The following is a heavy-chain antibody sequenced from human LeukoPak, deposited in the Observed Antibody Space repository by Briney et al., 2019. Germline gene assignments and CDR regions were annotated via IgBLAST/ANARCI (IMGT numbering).Heavy chain of an antibody. Sequence: PSETLSLTCTVSGGSISGSSYYWGWIRQPPGKGLEWIGSIYYSGSTYYNPSLKSRVTISVDTSKNQFSLKLNSVTAADTAVYYCARSSSWYVRVGFDPWGQGTLVTVSS. J-gene: IGHJ5*02. CDR2: IYYSGST. CDR1: GGSISGSSYY. D-gene: IGHD6-13*01. CDR3: ARSSSWYVRVGFDP. V-gene: IGHV4-39*01.